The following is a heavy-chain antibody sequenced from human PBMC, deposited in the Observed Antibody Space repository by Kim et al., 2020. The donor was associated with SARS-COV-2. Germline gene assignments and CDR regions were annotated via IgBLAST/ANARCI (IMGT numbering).Heavy chain of an antibody. CDR1: GYTFTGYY. CDR3: ARGSPYYYDSSGYYPLYYFDY. J-gene: IGHJ4*02. Sequence: ASVKVSCKASGYTFTGYYMHWVRQAPGQGLEWMGRINPNSGGTNYAQKFQGRVTMTRDTSISTAYMELSRLRSDDTAVYYCARGSPYYYDSSGYYPLYYFDYWGQGTLVTVSS. D-gene: IGHD3-22*01. CDR2: INPNSGGT. V-gene: IGHV1-2*06.